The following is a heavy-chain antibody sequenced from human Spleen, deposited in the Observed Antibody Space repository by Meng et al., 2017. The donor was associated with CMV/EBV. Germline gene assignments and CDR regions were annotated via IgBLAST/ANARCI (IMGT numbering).Heavy chain of an antibody. CDR2: ISGTRTST. Sequence: CAASGFSFSTFAMSWVRQAPGKGLEWVSAISGTRTSTYYADSVKGRFTISRDNSKNTLYLHMNSLRAEDTAIYYCAKDNGYGESYFDYWGQGSLVTVSS. CDR3: AKDNGYGESYFDY. J-gene: IGHJ4*02. V-gene: IGHV3-23*01. D-gene: IGHD1-26*01. CDR1: GFSFSTFA.